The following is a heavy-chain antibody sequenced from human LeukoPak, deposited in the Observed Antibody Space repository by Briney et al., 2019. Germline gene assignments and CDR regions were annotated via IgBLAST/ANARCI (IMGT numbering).Heavy chain of an antibody. Sequence: SETLSLTCTVSGGSISSGDYYWSWIRQPPGRGLEWIGYIYYSGSTNYNPSLKSRVTISIDTSENQFSLKLISVTAADTAVYYCASLRYGDFAFNYWGQGILVTVSS. V-gene: IGHV4-61*08. J-gene: IGHJ4*02. D-gene: IGHD4-17*01. CDR2: IYYSGST. CDR1: GGSISSGDYY. CDR3: ASLRYGDFAFNY.